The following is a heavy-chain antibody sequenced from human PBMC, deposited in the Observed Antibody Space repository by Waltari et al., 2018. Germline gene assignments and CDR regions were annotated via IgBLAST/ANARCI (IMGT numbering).Heavy chain of an antibody. V-gene: IGHV4-38-2*01. J-gene: IGHJ4*02. CDR2: IYHSGST. D-gene: IGHD2-2*01. CDR1: GYSISRGYY. CDR3: ARAPGYCSSTSCYGGYYFDY. Sequence: QVQLQESGPGLVKPSETLSLTCAVSGYSISRGYYWGWIRQPPGKGLEWIGSIYHSGSTYYNPSLKSRVTISVDTSKNQFSLKLSSVTAADTAVYYCARAPGYCSSTSCYGGYYFDYWGQGTLVTVSS.